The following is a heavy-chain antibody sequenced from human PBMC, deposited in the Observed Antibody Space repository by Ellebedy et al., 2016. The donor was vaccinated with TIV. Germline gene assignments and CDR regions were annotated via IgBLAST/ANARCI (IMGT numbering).Heavy chain of an antibody. D-gene: IGHD3-10*01. J-gene: IGHJ4*01. CDR3: AREDRHYYGAGSFDY. Sequence: SETLSLXXTVSGGSLSSDAYYWTSIRQPPGKGLEWIGSIHYSGRTYYNPSVSPLKSRVTISMDMSKNEFSLELSSVTAADTALYYCAREDRHYYGAGSFDYWGQGTLVTVSS. CDR2: IHYSGRT. CDR1: GGSLSSDAYY. V-gene: IGHV4-61*08.